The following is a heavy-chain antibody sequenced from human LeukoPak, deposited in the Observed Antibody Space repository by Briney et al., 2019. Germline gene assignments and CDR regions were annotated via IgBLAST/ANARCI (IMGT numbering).Heavy chain of an antibody. J-gene: IGHJ4*02. D-gene: IGHD3-10*01. CDR1: GFSLSSYA. Sequence: GGSLRLSCTVSGFSLSSYALSWVRRAPGKGLEWVSSISSSSSYIYYADSVKGRFTISRDNAKNSLYLQMNSLRAEDTAVYYCASELGLRVFGDYWGQGTLVTVSS. CDR2: ISSSSSYI. V-gene: IGHV3-21*01. CDR3: ASELGLRVFGDY.